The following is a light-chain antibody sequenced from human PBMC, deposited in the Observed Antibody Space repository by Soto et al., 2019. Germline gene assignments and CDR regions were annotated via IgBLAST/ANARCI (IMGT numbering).Light chain of an antibody. CDR3: QQLERYPST. J-gene: IGKJ4*01. CDR1: QSISTW. CDR2: DAS. V-gene: IGKV1-5*01. Sequence: DIQMTHSPSTLSASVGDIVTITCRASQSISTWLAWYQQKPGTAPKVLIYDASRLESGVPSRFRGSGSGTEFTLTISSLQPADFATYYCQQLERYPSTFGGGTKVDI.